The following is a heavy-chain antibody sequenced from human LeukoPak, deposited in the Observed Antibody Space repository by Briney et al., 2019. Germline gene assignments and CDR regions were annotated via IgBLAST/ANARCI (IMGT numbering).Heavy chain of an antibody. V-gene: IGHV4-39*07. J-gene: IGHJ6*03. CDR2: INYSGST. CDR3: ARVTGSYYYYYYYYMDV. CDR1: GGSIRSSSYY. D-gene: IGHD1-26*01. Sequence: PSETLSLTCTVSGGSIRSSSYYWGWIRQPPGKGLEWIGSINYSGSTSYNPSLKSRVTISVDTSKNQFSLKLSSVTAADTAVYYCARVTGSYYYYYYYYMDVWGKGTTVTVSS.